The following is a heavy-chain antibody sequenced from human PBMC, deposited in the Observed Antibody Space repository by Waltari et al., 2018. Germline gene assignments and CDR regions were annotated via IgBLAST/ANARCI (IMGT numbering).Heavy chain of an antibody. CDR1: GFPFRSYW. Sequence: EVLLVESGGDLVQPGGSLRLSCAASGFPFRSYWMFWIRQRPGGGLVWVSRIDFDGTNINYADFAEGRFTISRDNAKDTLYLQMNDLTAEDTAVYYCVRSNYYFDYWGQGTLVTVSS. J-gene: IGHJ4*02. V-gene: IGHV3-74*01. CDR2: IDFDGTNI. CDR3: VRSNYYFDY.